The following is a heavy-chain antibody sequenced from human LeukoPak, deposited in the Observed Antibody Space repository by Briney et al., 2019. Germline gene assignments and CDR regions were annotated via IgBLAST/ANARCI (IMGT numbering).Heavy chain of an antibody. CDR3: ARGVTGMVALDY. V-gene: IGHV4-59*01. J-gene: IGHJ4*02. D-gene: IGHD5-18*01. CDR2: IYYSGST. CDR1: GGSISSYY. Sequence: PSETLSLTCTVSGGSISSYYWSWIRQPPGKGLEWIGYIYYSGSTYYNPSLKSRVTISLDASKNQFSLRLSSVTAADAALYYCARGVTGMVALDYWGQGTLVTVSS.